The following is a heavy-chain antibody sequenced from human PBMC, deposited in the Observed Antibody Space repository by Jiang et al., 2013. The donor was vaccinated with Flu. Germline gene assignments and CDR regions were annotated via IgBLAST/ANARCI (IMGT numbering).Heavy chain of an antibody. Sequence: GLVQPGGSLRLSCVASGFALSSYWVNWVRQAPGKGLEWVAIIKQDGSEAHYADSLKGRFTISRDNAKNSVYLQMNSLRAEDTAVYYCAGGAGYQIESWGQGTPITVSS. D-gene: IGHD5-12*01. CDR2: IKQDGSEA. J-gene: IGHJ4*02. CDR1: GFALSSYW. V-gene: IGHV3-7*03. CDR3: AGGAGYQIES.